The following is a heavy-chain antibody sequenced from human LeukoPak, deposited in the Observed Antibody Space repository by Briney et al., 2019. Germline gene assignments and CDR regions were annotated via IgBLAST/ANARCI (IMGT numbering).Heavy chain of an antibody. CDR1: GRTFSNYW. Sequence: GGSLRLSCAASGRTFSNYWMHWVRQAPGKGLVWVSRVNGDGSATNYADSVKGRFTISRDNAKNTLYLQMNSLRPEDTAVYYCARNHYGSVDYWGQGTLVTVSS. J-gene: IGHJ4*02. V-gene: IGHV3-74*01. D-gene: IGHD3-10*01. CDR3: ARNHYGSVDY. CDR2: VNGDGSAT.